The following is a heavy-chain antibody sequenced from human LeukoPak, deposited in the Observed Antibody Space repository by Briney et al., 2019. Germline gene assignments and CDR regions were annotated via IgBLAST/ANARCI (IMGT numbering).Heavy chain of an antibody. CDR1: RGSISSKY. Sequence: SPSETLSLTCTVPRGSISSKYWGSIRQPTAKGLEWIGCINYSGRTTYNPSLKSRLTISVDTSKNQFSLKMTSVTAADTAVYYCAAMGSGYYPYWYFALWGRGTLVTVSS. CDR3: AAMGSGYYPYWYFAL. J-gene: IGHJ2*01. CDR2: INYSGRT. D-gene: IGHD3-22*01. V-gene: IGHV4-59*01.